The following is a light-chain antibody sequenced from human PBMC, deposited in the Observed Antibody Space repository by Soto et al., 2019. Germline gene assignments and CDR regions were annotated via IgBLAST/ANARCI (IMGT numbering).Light chain of an antibody. CDR1: QGICNF. Sequence: DIQMTQSPTSLSASVGDRVAVTCRASQGICNFLAWYQQKPEKVPKVMIYAASTLLSGVPTRLSGSGSGTDFTLTISSLQREDVATSYCQTCYSAPGTFGQGTKVESK. CDR2: AAS. J-gene: IGKJ1*01. CDR3: QTCYSAPGT. V-gene: IGKV1-27*01.